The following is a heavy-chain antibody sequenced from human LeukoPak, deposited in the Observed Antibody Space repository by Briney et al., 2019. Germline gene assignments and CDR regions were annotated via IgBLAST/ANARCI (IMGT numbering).Heavy chain of an antibody. D-gene: IGHD4-11*01. CDR1: GGTFSSYA. Sequence: ASVKVSCKASGGTFSSYAISWVRQAPGQGLEWMGGIIPIFGTANYAQKFQGRVTITTDESTSTAYMELSSLRSEDTAVYYCARGGYSNYVSYYYYYMDVWGKGTTVTVSS. J-gene: IGHJ6*03. V-gene: IGHV1-69*05. CDR3: ARGGYSNYVSYYYYYMDV. CDR2: IIPIFGTA.